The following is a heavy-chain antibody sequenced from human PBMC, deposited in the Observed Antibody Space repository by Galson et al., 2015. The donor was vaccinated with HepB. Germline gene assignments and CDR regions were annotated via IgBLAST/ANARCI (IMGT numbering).Heavy chain of an antibody. CDR2: IKQDGSEK. CDR1: GFTFSSYW. D-gene: IGHD6-13*01. V-gene: IGHV3-7*01. J-gene: IGHJ6*03. Sequence: SLRLSCAASGFTFSSYWMSWVRQAPGKGLEWVANIKQDGSEKYYVDSVKGRFTISRDNAKNSLYLQMNSLRAEDTAVYYCARAFGYSSSWYNFYYMDVWGKGTRSPSP. CDR3: ARAFGYSSSWYNFYYMDV.